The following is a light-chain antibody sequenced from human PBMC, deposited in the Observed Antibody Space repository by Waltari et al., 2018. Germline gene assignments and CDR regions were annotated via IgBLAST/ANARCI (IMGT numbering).Light chain of an antibody. CDR2: KAS. CDR3: QQFDTYPWT. Sequence: DIKLTQSPSTLSASVGDRATITCRASQDIGTWLAWYQQKPGKAPKLLVYKASRLQSGAPSRFSGSGSGTEFTLTISSLQPEDFATFYCQQFDTYPWTFGQGTKVDIK. J-gene: IGKJ1*01. CDR1: QDIGTW. V-gene: IGKV1-5*03.